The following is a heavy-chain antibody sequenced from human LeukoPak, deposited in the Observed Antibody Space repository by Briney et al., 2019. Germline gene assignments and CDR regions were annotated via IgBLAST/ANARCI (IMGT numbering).Heavy chain of an antibody. Sequence: GGSLRLSCAASGFTLHEYAMHWVRQAPGKGLDWVACISWNSGRIGFADAVQGRFTISSDNAKNSLYLQMNSLRAADTALHYCAKDGKIAAVLYYYYGMDVWGQGTTVTVSS. V-gene: IGHV3-9*01. CDR2: ISWNSGRI. J-gene: IGHJ6*02. CDR3: AKDGKIAAVLYYYYGMDV. D-gene: IGHD6-13*01. CDR1: GFTLHEYA.